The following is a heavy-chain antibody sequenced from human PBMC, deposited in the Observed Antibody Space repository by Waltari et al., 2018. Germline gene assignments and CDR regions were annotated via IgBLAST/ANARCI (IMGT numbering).Heavy chain of an antibody. D-gene: IGHD6-13*01. CDR3: ARVADILAAAGNRAPEKPHYYYYGMDV. Sequence: QVQLQESGPGLVQPSETLSLTCTVSGGSISSYYWRWIRKPAGQGLEWVGRIYTSGSTNYNPSLKSRVTMSVDTSKNQFSLKLSSVTAADTAVYYCARVADILAAAGNRAPEKPHYYYYGMDVWGQGTTVTVSS. CDR1: GGSISSYY. J-gene: IGHJ6*02. CDR2: IYTSGST. V-gene: IGHV4-4*07.